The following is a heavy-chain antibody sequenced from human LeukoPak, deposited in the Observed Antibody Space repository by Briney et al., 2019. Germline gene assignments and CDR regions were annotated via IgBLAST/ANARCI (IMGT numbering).Heavy chain of an antibody. CDR1: GYTFTDYS. CDR2: INPNSGGA. V-gene: IGHV1-2*02. J-gene: IGHJ4*02. D-gene: IGHD6-19*01. Sequence: GASVKVSCKASGYTFTDYSMHWVRQAPGQGLESMGWINPNSGGANYAQKFQGRVTMTRDTSISTAYMDLSRLRSDDTAVYYCARGPPQYSSGWYLDYWGQGTLVTVSS. CDR3: ARGPPQYSSGWYLDY.